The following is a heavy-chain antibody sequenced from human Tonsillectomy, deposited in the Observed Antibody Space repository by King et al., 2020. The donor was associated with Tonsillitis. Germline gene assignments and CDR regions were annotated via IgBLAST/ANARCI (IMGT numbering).Heavy chain of an antibody. CDR3: ARADVRSRLRLPHYGMDH. J-gene: IGHJ4*02. Sequence: QVQLQESGPGLVKPSQTLSLTCTVSGGSIRNGGYYWSWIRQHPGKGLEWIGYIYYSGSTYYNPSLKSRVTISVDTSKNQFSLKLSSVTAADTAVYYCARADVRSRLRLPHYGMDHWGQGTLVTVSS. V-gene: IGHV4-31*03. D-gene: IGHD4-17*01. CDR1: GGSIRNGGYY. CDR2: IYYSGST.